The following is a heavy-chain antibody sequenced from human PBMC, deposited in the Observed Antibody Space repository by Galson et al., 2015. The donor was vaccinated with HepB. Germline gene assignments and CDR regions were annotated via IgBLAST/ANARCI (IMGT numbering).Heavy chain of an antibody. CDR3: AIDLDYYASSGCLDS. J-gene: IGHJ4*02. CDR2: ICEDGSNK. D-gene: IGHD3-22*01. V-gene: IGHV3-33*08. CDR1: GFTFSSYG. Sequence: SLRLSCAASGFTFSSYGMHWVRQAPGKGLEWVAAICEDGSNKYYADSVKGRFTISRDNSKNTLYLQMNSLRAEDTAVYYCAIDLDYYASSGCLDSWGQGPLVTDSS.